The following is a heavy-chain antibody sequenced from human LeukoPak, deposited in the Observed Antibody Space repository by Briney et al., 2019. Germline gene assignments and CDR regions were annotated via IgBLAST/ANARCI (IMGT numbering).Heavy chain of an antibody. Sequence: PSEPLSLTCTVSGDSISTSRYYWGWIRQPPGKGLEWIGTIYYSGYIYYSPSLKSRVTISLDTSKNQFSLKLTSVTAADTAVYYCARGPTSMTTVTPPLHWGQGTLVTVSS. J-gene: IGHJ4*02. D-gene: IGHD4-17*01. CDR3: ARGPTSMTTVTPPLH. V-gene: IGHV4-39*01. CDR2: IYYSGYI. CDR1: GDSISTSRYY.